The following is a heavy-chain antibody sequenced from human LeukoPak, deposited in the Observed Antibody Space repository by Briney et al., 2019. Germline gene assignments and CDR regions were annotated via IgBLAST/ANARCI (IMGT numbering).Heavy chain of an antibody. D-gene: IGHD2-2*01. Sequence: GSVXVSCKASGYTFTGYYMNWVRQAPGQGGKGMGWINPNSGCTNYAQKFQGRVTMTRDTSISTAYIELSRLRSDDTAVYYCARGFGYYCSSTSCYSRYFQHWGQGTLVTVSS. CDR1: GYTFTGYY. V-gene: IGHV1-2*02. CDR3: ARGFGYYCSSTSCYSRYFQH. CDR2: INPNSGCT. J-gene: IGHJ1*01.